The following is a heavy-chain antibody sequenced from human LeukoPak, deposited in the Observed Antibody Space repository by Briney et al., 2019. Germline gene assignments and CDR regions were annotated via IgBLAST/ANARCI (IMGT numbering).Heavy chain of an antibody. CDR3: ASGIAVAGRTDDFDY. CDR2: INHSGST. D-gene: IGHD6-19*01. J-gene: IGHJ4*02. V-gene: IGHV4-34*01. CDR1: GGSFSGYY. Sequence: KPSEALSLTCAVYGGSFSGYYWSWIRQPPGKGLEWIGEINHSGSTNYNPSLKSRVTISVDTSKNQFSLKLSSVTAADTAVYYCASGIAVAGRTDDFDYWGQGTLVTVSS.